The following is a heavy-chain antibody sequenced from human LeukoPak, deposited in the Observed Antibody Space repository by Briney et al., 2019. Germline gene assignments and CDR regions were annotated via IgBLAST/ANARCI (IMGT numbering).Heavy chain of an antibody. CDR2: ISGSGGST. Sequence: GGSLRLSCAASGFTFSSYAMSWVRQAPGKGLEWVSAISGSGGSTYYADSVKGRFTISRDNSKNTLYLQMNSLRAEDTAVYYCAKGAYCGGDYYPRYFDYWGQGTLVTVSS. J-gene: IGHJ4*02. CDR3: AKGAYCGGDYYPRYFDY. V-gene: IGHV3-23*01. D-gene: IGHD2-21*02. CDR1: GFTFSSYA.